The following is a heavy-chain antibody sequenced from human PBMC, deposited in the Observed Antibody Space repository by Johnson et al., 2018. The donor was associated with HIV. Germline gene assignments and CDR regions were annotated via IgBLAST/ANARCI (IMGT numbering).Heavy chain of an antibody. CDR1: GFTFDDYA. V-gene: IGHV3-9*01. D-gene: IGHD7-27*01. CDR3: AKVTTVANWYAFDI. J-gene: IGHJ3*02. CDR2: ISWNGGSTI. Sequence: VQLVESGGGLVQPGRSLRLSCAASGFTFDDYAMHWVRQAPGKGLEWVSGISWNGGSTIYYADSVKGRFTISRDNAKNSLYLQMNSLRAEDTAVYYCAKVTTVANWYAFDIWGQGTMVTVSS.